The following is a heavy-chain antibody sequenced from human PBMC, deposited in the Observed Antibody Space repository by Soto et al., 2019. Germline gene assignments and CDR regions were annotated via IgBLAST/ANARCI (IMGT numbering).Heavy chain of an antibody. D-gene: IGHD4-17*01. CDR1: GASVSSGSYY. Sequence: SETLSLTCTVSGASVSSGSYYWSWIRQPPGKGLEWIGYIYYSGSTNYNPSLKSRVTISVDTSKNQFSLKLSSVTAADTAVYYCAREGYGGNSEGIDYWGQGTLVTVSS. J-gene: IGHJ4*02. CDR3: AREGYGGNSEGIDY. CDR2: IYYSGST. V-gene: IGHV4-61*01.